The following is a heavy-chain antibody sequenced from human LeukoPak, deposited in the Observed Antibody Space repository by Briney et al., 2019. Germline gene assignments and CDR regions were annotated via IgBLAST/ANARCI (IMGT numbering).Heavy chain of an antibody. CDR1: GGSNSGNC. V-gene: IGHV4-59*01. Sequence: SETLSLTCTVSGGSNSGNCWSWIRQPPGRGLEWIGYFYYTGSTNYNPSLKSRVTMSVDTSKNQFSLRLSSVTAADTAVYYCARENYYGMDVWGQGTTVIVSS. CDR3: ARENYYGMDV. CDR2: FYYTGST. J-gene: IGHJ6*02.